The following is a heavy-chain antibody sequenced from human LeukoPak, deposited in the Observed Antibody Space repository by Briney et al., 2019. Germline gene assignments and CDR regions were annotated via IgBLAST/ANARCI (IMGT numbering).Heavy chain of an antibody. CDR2: IRYDGSNK. V-gene: IGHV3-30*02. CDR3: ARGRYSSSWPYFDY. D-gene: IGHD6-13*01. CDR1: GFTCSSYG. J-gene: IGHJ4*02. Sequence: GGSLRLSCAASGFTCSSYGMHWVRQAPGKGLEWVAFIRYDGSNKYYADSVKGRFTISRDNSKNTLYLQMNSLRAEDTAVYYCARGRYSSSWPYFDYWGQGTLVTVSS.